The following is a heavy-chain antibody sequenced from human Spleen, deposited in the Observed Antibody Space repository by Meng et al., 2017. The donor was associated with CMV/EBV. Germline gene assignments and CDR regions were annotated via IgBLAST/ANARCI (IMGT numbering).Heavy chain of an antibody. D-gene: IGHD3-22*01. J-gene: IGHJ4*02. CDR3: ARVYYDSSNYYFSFGY. Sequence: GESLKISCAASGFTFSSYAMHWVRQAPGKGLEWVAVISYDGSNKYYADSVKGRFTISRDNSKNTLILQMNSLRTEDTAVYYCARVYYDSSNYYFSFGYWGQGTLVTVSS. CDR2: ISYDGSNK. CDR1: GFTFSSYA. V-gene: IGHV3-30-3*01.